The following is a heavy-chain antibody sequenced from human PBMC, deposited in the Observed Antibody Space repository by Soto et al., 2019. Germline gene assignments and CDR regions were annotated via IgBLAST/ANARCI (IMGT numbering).Heavy chain of an antibody. CDR3: AKDWSYGGADY. CDR1: GVPFRSYG. V-gene: IGHV3-30*18. J-gene: IGHJ4*02. CDR2: ISYDGSNK. D-gene: IGHD4-17*01. Sequence: SLGLSCAASGVPFRSYGVHWVRQAPGKGLEWVAVISYDGSNKYYADSVKGRFTISRDNSKNTLYLQMNSLRAEATAVYYCAKDWSYGGADYWGQGTLVTVS.